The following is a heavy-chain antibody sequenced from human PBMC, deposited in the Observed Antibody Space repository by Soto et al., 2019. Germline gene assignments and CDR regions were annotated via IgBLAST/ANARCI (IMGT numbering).Heavy chain of an antibody. D-gene: IGHD6-13*01. J-gene: IGHJ6*02. Sequence: SVKVSCKASGGTFSSYAISWVRQAPGQGLEWMGGIIPIFGTANYAQKFQGRVTITADKSTSTAYMELSSLRSEDTAVYYCASQYSSSSYYGMDVWGQGTTVTVS. V-gene: IGHV1-69*06. CDR2: IIPIFGTA. CDR1: GGTFSSYA. CDR3: ASQYSSSSYYGMDV.